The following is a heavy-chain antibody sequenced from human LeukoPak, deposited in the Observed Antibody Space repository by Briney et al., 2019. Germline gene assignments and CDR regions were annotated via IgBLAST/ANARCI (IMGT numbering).Heavy chain of an antibody. V-gene: IGHV3-64D*06. Sequence: PGGSLRLSCVASGFTFSSYAMHWVRQAPGKGLEYVSAISSDGGGTYYTDSVKGRFTISRDNSKSTLYLQMSSLRPEDTAVYYCVRYTDSSYPDWGQGTLVTVSS. CDR2: ISSDGGGT. CDR3: VRYTDSSYPD. CDR1: GFTFSSYA. D-gene: IGHD1-14*01. J-gene: IGHJ4*02.